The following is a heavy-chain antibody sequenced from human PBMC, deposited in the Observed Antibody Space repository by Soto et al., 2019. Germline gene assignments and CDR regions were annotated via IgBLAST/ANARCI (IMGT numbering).Heavy chain of an antibody. CDR1: GGTFSSYA. CDR3: ARGLHGGDYSSSSYYYYDYGMDV. Sequence: SVKVSCKASGGTFSSYAISWVRQAPGQGLEWMGGIIPIFGTANYAQKFQGRVTITADESTSTAYMELSSLRSEDTAVYYCARGLHGGDYSSSSYYYYDYGMDVWGQGTTVTVSS. J-gene: IGHJ6*02. V-gene: IGHV1-69*13. D-gene: IGHD6-6*01. CDR2: IIPIFGTA.